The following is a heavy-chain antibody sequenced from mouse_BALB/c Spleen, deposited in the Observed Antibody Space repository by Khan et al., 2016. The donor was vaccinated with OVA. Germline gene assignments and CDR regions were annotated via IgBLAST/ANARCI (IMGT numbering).Heavy chain of an antibody. J-gene: IGHJ2*01. CDR3: TRDRIDY. CDR2: INPTSGYT. Sequence: QVQLQQSGAALAKPGASVKMSCKASGSTFSTFWMNWVKQRLGQGLEWIGYINPTSGYTVYIEKFKDKATLSADKSYRTAYMQLCRLTSEDSAVYYCTRDRIDYWGQCTTLTVSS. CDR1: GSTFSTFW. V-gene: IGHV1-7*01.